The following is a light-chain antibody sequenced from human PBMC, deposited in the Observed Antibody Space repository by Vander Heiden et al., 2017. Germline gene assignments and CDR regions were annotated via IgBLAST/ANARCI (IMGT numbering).Light chain of an antibody. Sequence: IQLIQSPSSLSASVGDRVTITCRASQDITTFLAWYQRKPGKAPKLLIYGASSLHSGVPSRFSGSGSGTDFTLTISSLRPEDFATYYCQQLYIYPLTFGGGTKVEIK. J-gene: IGKJ4*01. CDR2: GAS. V-gene: IGKV1-9*01. CDR1: QDITTF. CDR3: QQLYIYPLT.